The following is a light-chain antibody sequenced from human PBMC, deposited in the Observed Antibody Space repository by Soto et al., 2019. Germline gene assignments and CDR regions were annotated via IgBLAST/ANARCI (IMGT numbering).Light chain of an antibody. J-gene: IGKJ1*01. Sequence: DIQMTQSPSSLSASVGDRVTITCRASQSMSSYLNWYQQKPGKAPKLLIYAASSLQSGVPSRFSGSGSETDFTLTISSLQPEDFATYYCKQSYSTPRTFGQGTKVDIK. V-gene: IGKV1-39*01. CDR3: KQSYSTPRT. CDR1: QSMSSY. CDR2: AAS.